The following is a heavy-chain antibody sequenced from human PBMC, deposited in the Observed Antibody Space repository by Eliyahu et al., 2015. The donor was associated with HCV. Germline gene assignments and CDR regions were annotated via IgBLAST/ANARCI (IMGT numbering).Heavy chain of an antibody. Sequence: EVQLVESGGGLVQPGRSLRLSCTASGFTFDDRVMQWVRQAPGKGLEWVAGINGISTRMGFGGAVKGRFTISRDNAKKTLYLQMSSLRAEDTVLYFCGKSGSFAVVDVWGQGTTVSVSS. J-gene: IGHJ6*02. CDR3: GKSGSFAVVDV. D-gene: IGHD3-22*01. CDR2: INGISTRM. V-gene: IGHV3-9*01. CDR1: GFTFDDRV.